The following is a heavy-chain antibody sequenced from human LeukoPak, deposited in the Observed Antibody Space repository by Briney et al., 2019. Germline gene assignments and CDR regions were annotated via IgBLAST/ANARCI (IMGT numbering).Heavy chain of an antibody. D-gene: IGHD2-2*01. CDR2: MNPNSGNT. CDR1: GYTFTSYD. J-gene: IGHJ1*01. Sequence: GASVKVSCKASGYTFTSYDINWVRQATGRGLEWMGWMNPNSGNTGYAQKFQGRVTMTRNTSISTAYMELSSLRSEDTAVYYCAIVRQDIVVVSTDEYFQHWGQGTLVTVSS. CDR3: AIVRQDIVVVSTDEYFQH. V-gene: IGHV1-8*01.